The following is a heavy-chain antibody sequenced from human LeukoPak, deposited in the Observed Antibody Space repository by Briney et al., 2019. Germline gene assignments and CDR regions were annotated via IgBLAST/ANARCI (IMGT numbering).Heavy chain of an antibody. CDR2: INHSGST. J-gene: IGHJ4*02. D-gene: IGHD4-23*01. CDR1: GGSFSGYY. V-gene: IGHV4-34*01. CDR3: ARTVTLDY. Sequence: SETLSLTCSVYGGSFSGYYWSRIRQPPGKGLEWIGEINHSGSTNYNSSLKSRVIISGDTSKNQFSLKLSSVTAADTAVYYCARTVTLDYWGQGTLVTVSS.